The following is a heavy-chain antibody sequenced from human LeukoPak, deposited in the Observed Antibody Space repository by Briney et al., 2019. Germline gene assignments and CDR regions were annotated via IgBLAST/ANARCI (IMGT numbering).Heavy chain of an antibody. Sequence: ASVKVSCKASGYTFTSYYITWVRQAPGQGLEWMGWIISYNDNPTYARNLQGRVTMTTDTSTSTAYMELRSLRSEDTAVYYCARGYFMTTVTTVYYGMDVWGQGTTVTVSS. J-gene: IGHJ6*02. CDR1: GYTFTSYY. D-gene: IGHD4-17*01. CDR3: ARGYFMTTVTTVYYGMDV. CDR2: IISYNDNP. V-gene: IGHV1-18*01.